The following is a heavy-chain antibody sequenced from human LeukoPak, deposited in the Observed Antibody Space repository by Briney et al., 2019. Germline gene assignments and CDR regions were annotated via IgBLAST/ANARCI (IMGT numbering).Heavy chain of an antibody. V-gene: IGHV3-66*01. D-gene: IGHD7-27*01. CDR1: GFTVSSNY. Sequence: GGSLRLSCAASGFTVSSNYMIWVRQAPGKGLEWVSAIYSGGSTYYADSVKGRFTISRDNSKNTLYLQMNSLRAEDTAVYYCAREGANWGSSDDAFDIWGQGTMVTVSS. CDR3: AREGANWGSSDDAFDI. CDR2: IYSGGST. J-gene: IGHJ3*02.